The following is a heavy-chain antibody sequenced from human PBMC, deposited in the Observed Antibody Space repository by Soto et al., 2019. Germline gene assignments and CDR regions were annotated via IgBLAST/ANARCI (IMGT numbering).Heavy chain of an antibody. CDR3: ARDKITGLFDY. D-gene: IGHD2-8*02. Sequence: SETLSLTCAVYGGSFSGYYWTWIRQPPGTGLEWIGEINHSGSTNYNPSLKSRVTISVDTSKNQFSLKLTSVTAADTAVYYCARDKITGLFDYWGQGTLGTVSS. CDR1: GGSFSGYY. CDR2: INHSGST. J-gene: IGHJ4*02. V-gene: IGHV4-34*01.